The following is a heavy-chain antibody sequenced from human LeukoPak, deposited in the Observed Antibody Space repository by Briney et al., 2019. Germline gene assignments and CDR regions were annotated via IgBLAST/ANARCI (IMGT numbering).Heavy chain of an antibody. CDR2: IGQDGREK. CDR3: ARSNSGYAESCY. CDR1: GFTFRRYW. Sequence: PGGSLRLFCAAWGFTFRRYWMTWVRQARGKGLEWVANIGQDGREKYYVDSVKGRFTISRDNAKNSLYLQMNSLRAEDTAVYYCARSNSGYAESCYWGQGTLVTVSS. D-gene: IGHD5-12*01. J-gene: IGHJ4*02. V-gene: IGHV3-7*01.